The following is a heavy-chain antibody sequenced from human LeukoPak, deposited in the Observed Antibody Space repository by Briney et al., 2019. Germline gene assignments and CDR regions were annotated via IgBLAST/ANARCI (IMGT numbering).Heavy chain of an antibody. CDR2: ISSSSSTI. CDR3: ARLIQLVDY. D-gene: IGHD5-18*01. J-gene: IGHJ4*02. V-gene: IGHV3-48*01. Sequence: GGSLRLSCAASGFTFSRYNMNWVRQAPGKGLEWVSYISSSSSTIYYADSVKGRFTIPRDNAKNSLYLQMNSLRAEDTAVYYCARLIQLVDYWGQGTLVTVSS. CDR1: GFTFSRYN.